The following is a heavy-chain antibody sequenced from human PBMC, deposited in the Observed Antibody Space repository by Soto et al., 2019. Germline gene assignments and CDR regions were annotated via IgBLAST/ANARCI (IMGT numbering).Heavy chain of an antibody. CDR2: IYHRGST. D-gene: IGHD4-4*01. V-gene: IGHV4-4*02. CDR3: ARGFRPRNYVQYWFDP. Sequence: QVQLQESGPGLVKPSGTLSLTCAVSGGSISSINWWSWLRQPPGKGLEWIGGIYHRGSTNYNPSLKSRVTIAVDKSKNQSSLKLSSVTAADTAVYYCARGFRPRNYVQYWFDPWGQGTLVTVSS. J-gene: IGHJ5*02. CDR1: GGSISSINW.